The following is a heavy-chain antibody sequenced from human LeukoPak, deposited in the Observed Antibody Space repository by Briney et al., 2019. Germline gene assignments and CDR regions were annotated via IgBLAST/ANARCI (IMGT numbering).Heavy chain of an antibody. Sequence: GRSLRLSCAASGFTFSSYGMHWVRQAPGKGLEWVAVISYDGGNKYYADSVKGRFTISRDNSKDTLYLQMNSLRAEDTAVYYCAKDRELLWFGELLLGRDDYFDYWGQGTLVTVSS. CDR2: ISYDGGNK. V-gene: IGHV3-30*18. CDR1: GFTFSSYG. D-gene: IGHD3-10*01. CDR3: AKDRELLWFGELLLGRDDYFDY. J-gene: IGHJ4*02.